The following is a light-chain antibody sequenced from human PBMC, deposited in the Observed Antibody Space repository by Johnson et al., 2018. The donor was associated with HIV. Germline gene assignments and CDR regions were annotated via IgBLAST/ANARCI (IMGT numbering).Light chain of an antibody. CDR1: SSNVGSSF. Sequence: QPVLTQPPSVSAAPGQTVTISCSGSSSNVGSSFVSWYRQVPGTAPKLLIYDNNKRPSGIPGRFSGSKSGPSATLGITGLQTGDEADYYCGTWDSSLTASVFGTGTKVTVL. V-gene: IGLV1-51*01. CDR3: GTWDSSLTASV. CDR2: DNN. J-gene: IGLJ1*01.